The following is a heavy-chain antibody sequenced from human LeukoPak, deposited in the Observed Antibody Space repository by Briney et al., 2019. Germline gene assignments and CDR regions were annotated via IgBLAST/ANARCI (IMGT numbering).Heavy chain of an antibody. CDR1: GYTFSSYA. CDR3: ARDRGILIANYNAVWFDP. D-gene: IGHD3-9*01. Sequence: GASVKVSCKASGYTFSSYAMNWVRQAPGQGLEWMGKISANTGNPTYAQGFTGRFVFSLDTSVSTAYLQIRSLKAEDTAVYFCARDRGILIANYNAVWFDPWGQGTLVTVSS. CDR2: ISANTGNP. J-gene: IGHJ5*02. V-gene: IGHV7-4-1*02.